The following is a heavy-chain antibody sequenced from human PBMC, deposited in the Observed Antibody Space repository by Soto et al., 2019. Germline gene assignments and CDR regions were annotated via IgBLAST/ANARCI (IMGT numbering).Heavy chain of an antibody. Sequence: NRISQAPGKGLEWVSYISGSSRNIQYADSVKGRFTISRDNAKNSLYLQMNSLGDEDTAVYYCARDTVFSFDYWGQGTLVTVSS. V-gene: IGHV3-48*02. CDR3: ARDTVFSFDY. D-gene: IGHD4-4*01. J-gene: IGHJ4*02. CDR2: ISGSSRNI.